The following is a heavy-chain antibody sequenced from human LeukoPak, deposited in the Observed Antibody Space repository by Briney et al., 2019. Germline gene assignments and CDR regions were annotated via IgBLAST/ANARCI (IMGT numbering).Heavy chain of an antibody. D-gene: IGHD5-24*01. J-gene: IGHJ2*01. CDR1: GGSISSGGYC. V-gene: IGHV4-31*03. CDR3: ARETWVQGINGWYFDL. CDR2: IYYSGST. Sequence: SETLSLTCTVSGGSISSGGYCWGWNRQHPGKGLEWIGHIYYSGSTYYNPSLKSRVTISVDTSKNQFSLKVTSVTAADTAVYYCARETWVQGINGWYFDLWGRGTLVTVSS.